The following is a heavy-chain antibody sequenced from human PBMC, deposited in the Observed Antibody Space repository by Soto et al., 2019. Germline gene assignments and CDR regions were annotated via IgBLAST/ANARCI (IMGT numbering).Heavy chain of an antibody. CDR1: GFTFSNYG. Sequence: GGSLRLSCAVSGFTFSNYGMHWVRQAPGKGLEWVALISYDVNNKYYADSVKGRFTISRDNSKNTLFLQMNGLRAEDTAVYYYSKGGSKAGMDVWGQGTTVTVSS. CDR2: ISYDVNNK. V-gene: IGHV3-30*18. J-gene: IGHJ6*02. D-gene: IGHD1-26*01. CDR3: SKGGSKAGMDV.